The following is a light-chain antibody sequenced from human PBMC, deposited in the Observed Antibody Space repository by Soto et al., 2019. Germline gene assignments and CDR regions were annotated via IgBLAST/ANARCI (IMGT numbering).Light chain of an antibody. CDR2: EVS. Sequence: QSALTQPASVSGSPGQSITISCTGTSSDVGGYNYVSWYQQHPGKAPKFMIYEVSNRPSGVSNRFSGSKSSNTASLTISGLQAEDEADYYCSSYTRNSTLVFGGGTKLTVL. J-gene: IGLJ2*01. CDR1: SSDVGGYNY. CDR3: SSYTRNSTLV. V-gene: IGLV2-14*01.